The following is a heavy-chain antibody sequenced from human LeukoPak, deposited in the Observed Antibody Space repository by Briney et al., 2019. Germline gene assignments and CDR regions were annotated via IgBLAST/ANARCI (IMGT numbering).Heavy chain of an antibody. CDR2: ISSSSSYI. CDR3: GRDWGGYSSSSTVFVY. Sequence: GGSLRLSCAASGFTFSSYSMNWVRQAPGKGLEGVSSISSSSSYIYYADSVKGRFTISRDKAKNSLYLQMNSLRAEDTAVYYGGRDWGGYSSSSTVFVYWGQGTLVTVSS. J-gene: IGHJ4*02. CDR1: GFTFSSYS. V-gene: IGHV3-21*01. D-gene: IGHD6-6*01.